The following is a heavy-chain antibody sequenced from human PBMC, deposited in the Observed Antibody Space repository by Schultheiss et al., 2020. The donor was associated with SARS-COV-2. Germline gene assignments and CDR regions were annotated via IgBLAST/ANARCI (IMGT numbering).Heavy chain of an antibody. J-gene: IGHJ4*02. V-gene: IGHV4-61*02. D-gene: IGHD3-22*01. CDR2: IYSSGTT. CDR3: ARGFYYDTSAFDY. CDR1: GGSISTSSYY. Sequence: SETLSLTCTVSGGSISTSSYYWNWIRQPAGKGLEWIGRIYSSGTTNYNPSLDSRVTMSVDTSKNQFSLKLSSVTAADTAVYYCARGFYYDTSAFDYWGQGTLVTVSS.